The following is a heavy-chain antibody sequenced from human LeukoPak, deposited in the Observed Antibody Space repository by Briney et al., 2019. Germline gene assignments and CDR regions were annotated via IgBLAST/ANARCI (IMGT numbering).Heavy chain of an antibody. J-gene: IGHJ3*02. CDR1: GGSFSGYY. CDR2: INHSGST. D-gene: IGHD3-22*01. V-gene: IGHV4-34*01. CDR3: ARGPYSSDSSGAFDI. Sequence: SETLSLTCAVYGGSFSGYYWSWIRQPPGKGLEWIGEINHSGSTNYNPSLKSRVTISVDTSKNQFSLKLSSVTAADTAVYFCARGPYSSDSSGAFDIWGQGTMVTVSS.